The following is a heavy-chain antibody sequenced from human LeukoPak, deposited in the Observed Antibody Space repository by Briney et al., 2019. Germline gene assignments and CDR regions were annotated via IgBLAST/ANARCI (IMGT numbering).Heavy chain of an antibody. CDR1: GGTFSSYA. D-gene: IGHD5-18*01. J-gene: IGHJ4*02. V-gene: IGHV1-69*13. CDR2: IIPIFGTA. CDR3: ARRGYSYGLVSYFDY. Sequence: SSVKVSCKASGGTFSSYAISWVRQAPGQGLEWMGGIIPIFGTANYAQKFQGRVTITADESTSTAYMELSSLRSEDTAVYYCARRGYSYGLVSYFDYWGQGTLVTVSS.